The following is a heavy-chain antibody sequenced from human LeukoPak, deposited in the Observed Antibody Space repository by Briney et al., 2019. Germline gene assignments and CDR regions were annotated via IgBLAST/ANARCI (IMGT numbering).Heavy chain of an antibody. V-gene: IGHV3-23*01. Sequence: GGSLRLSCAASGSTFSSYAMSWVRQAPGKGLEWVSAISGSGGSTYYADSVKGRFAISRDNSKNTLYLQMNSLRAEDTAVYYCAKDGSSVSSSWYRFDYWGQGTLVTVSS. CDR3: AKDGSSVSSSWYRFDY. D-gene: IGHD6-13*01. CDR1: GSTFSSYA. J-gene: IGHJ4*02. CDR2: ISGSGGST.